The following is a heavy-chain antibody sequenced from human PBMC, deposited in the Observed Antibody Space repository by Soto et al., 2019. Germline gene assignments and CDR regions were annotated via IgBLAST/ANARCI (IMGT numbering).Heavy chain of an antibody. D-gene: IGHD3-16*02. CDR1: GFSLSTSGVG. CDR3: AHRVRFGGVIVDAFDI. J-gene: IGHJ3*02. Sequence: QITLKESGPTLVKPTQTLTLTCTFSGFSLSTSGVGVGWIRQPPGKALEWLALIYWDDDKRHSPYLKSRLTITKETSKNQVVLTMTTMDPVDTATYYGAHRVRFGGVIVDAFDIWGQGTMVTVSS. CDR2: IYWDDDK. V-gene: IGHV2-5*02.